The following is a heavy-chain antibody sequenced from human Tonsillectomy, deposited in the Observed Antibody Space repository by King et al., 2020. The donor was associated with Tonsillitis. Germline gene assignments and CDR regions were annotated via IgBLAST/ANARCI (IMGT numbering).Heavy chain of an antibody. CDR1: GFSLSNARMG. CDR3: ARIPITYYDILTGYSYYFDY. CDR2: IFSNDEK. V-gene: IGHV2-26*01. Sequence: VTLKESGPVLVKPTETLTLTCTVSGFSLSNARMGVSWIRQPPGKALEWLAHIFSNDEKSYSTSLKSRLTISKDTSKSQVVLTMTNMDPVDTATYYCARIPITYYDILTGYSYYFDYWGQGTLVTVSS. D-gene: IGHD3-9*01. J-gene: IGHJ4*02.